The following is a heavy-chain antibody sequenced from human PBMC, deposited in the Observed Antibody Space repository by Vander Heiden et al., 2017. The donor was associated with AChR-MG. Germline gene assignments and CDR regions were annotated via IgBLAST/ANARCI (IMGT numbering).Heavy chain of an antibody. CDR3: ARRLGSSGWLDY. CDR1: GGSISSYY. Sequence: QVQLQESGPGLVKPSETLSLTCTVSGGSISSYYWSWIRQPPGKALEWIGYIYYTGSTNYSPSLKSRVTISVYTSKNQFSLTLSSVTAADTAVYYCARRLGSSGWLDYWGQGTLVTVSS. CDR2: IYYTGST. D-gene: IGHD6-19*01. V-gene: IGHV4-59*08. J-gene: IGHJ4*02.